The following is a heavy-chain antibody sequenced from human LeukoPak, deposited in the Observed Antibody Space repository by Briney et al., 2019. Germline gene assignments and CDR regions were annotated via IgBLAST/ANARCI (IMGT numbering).Heavy chain of an antibody. D-gene: IGHD6-13*01. CDR2: INHSGST. CDR1: GFTFSSYS. CDR3: ARGPDSSSPYWYFDL. J-gene: IGHJ2*01. V-gene: IGHV4-34*01. Sequence: GSLRLSCAASGFTFSSYSMNWVRQAPGKGLEWIGEINHSGSTNYNPSLKSRVTISVDTSKNQFSLKLSSVTAADTAVYYCARGPDSSSPYWYFDLWGRGTLVTVSS.